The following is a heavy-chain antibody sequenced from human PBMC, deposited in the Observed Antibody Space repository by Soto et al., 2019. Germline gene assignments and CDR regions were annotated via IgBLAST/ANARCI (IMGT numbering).Heavy chain of an antibody. D-gene: IGHD3-10*01. CDR1: GYTFTGYG. CDR2: ISAYNGNT. CDR3: AKFGSRFPVMVRGDIDDY. J-gene: IGHJ4*02. V-gene: IGHV1-18*01. Sequence: ASVKVSCKASGYTFTGYGISGVRQAPGQGLEWMGWISAYNGNTNYAQKLQGRVTMTTDTSTSTAYMELRSLRAEDTAVYYCAKFGSRFPVMVRGDIDDYWGQGTLVTVSS.